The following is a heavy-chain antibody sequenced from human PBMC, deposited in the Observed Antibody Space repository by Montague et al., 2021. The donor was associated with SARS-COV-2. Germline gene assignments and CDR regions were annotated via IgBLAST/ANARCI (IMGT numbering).Heavy chain of an antibody. V-gene: IGHV4-39*07. CDR3: AREGAVVGARRTFDI. CDR2: IYYSGNT. Sequence: SETLSLTCTISGGSISSRSYYWGWIRQPPGKGLEWIVGIYYSGNTYYNPSLKSRVTISVDPSKNQFSLRLTSVTAAATAVYPCAREGAVVGARRTFDIWGQGTMVTVSS. J-gene: IGHJ3*02. D-gene: IGHD1-26*01. CDR1: GGSISSRSYY.